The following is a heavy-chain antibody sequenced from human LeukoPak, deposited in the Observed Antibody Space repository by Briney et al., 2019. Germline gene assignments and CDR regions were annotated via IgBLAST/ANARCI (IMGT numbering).Heavy chain of an antibody. D-gene: IGHD3-22*01. V-gene: IGHV3-53*01. CDR2: IYSGGST. J-gene: IGHJ4*02. Sequence: GGSLRLSCAASGFTVSSNYMSWVRQAPGKGLEWVSVIYSGGSTYYADSVKGRFTISRDNAKNTLYLQMNSLRAEDTAVYYCARVYDYDSSGYSPFDYWGQGTLVTVSS. CDR3: ARVYDYDSSGYSPFDY. CDR1: GFTVSSNY.